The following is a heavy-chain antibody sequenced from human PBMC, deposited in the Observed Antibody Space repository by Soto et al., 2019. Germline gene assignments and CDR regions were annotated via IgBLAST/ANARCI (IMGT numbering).Heavy chain of an antibody. V-gene: IGHV1-18*01. CDR1: GYTFTSYG. Sequence: QVPLVQSGAEVKKPGASVKVSCKASGYTFTSYGISWVRQAPGQGLEWMGWISAYNGNTNYAQKLQGRVTMTTDTSTSTAYMELRSLRSDDTAVYYCARDSKSRYSYGYNWFDPWGQGTLVTVSS. J-gene: IGHJ5*02. CDR3: ARDSKSRYSYGYNWFDP. D-gene: IGHD5-18*01. CDR2: ISAYNGNT.